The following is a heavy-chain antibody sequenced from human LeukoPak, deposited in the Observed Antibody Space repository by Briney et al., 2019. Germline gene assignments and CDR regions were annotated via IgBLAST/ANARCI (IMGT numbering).Heavy chain of an antibody. CDR3: SRDSGWLSVY. CDR1: GFTFGDYL. CDR2: ISGGTT. V-gene: IGHV3-49*03. J-gene: IGHJ4*02. D-gene: IGHD6-19*01. Sequence: GGSLRLSCTASGFTFGDYLMSWFRQAPGKGLEWIGFISGGTTEYAASVKGRFTISRDDSTSIAYLQMDSLTTEDTAVYYCSRDSGWLSVYWGQGTLVTVSS.